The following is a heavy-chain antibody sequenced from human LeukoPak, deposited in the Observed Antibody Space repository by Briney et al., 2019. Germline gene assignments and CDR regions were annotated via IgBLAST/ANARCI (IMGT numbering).Heavy chain of an antibody. D-gene: IGHD3-16*01. CDR2: IRNDGSDK. CDR1: GFIFSDFG. Sequence: PGGSLRLSCAASGFIFSDFGIHWVRQAPGKGLEWVTFIRNDGSDKYYTDSVRGRFTISRDNSETTVYLQMNSLRVEDTAIYYCAKHGLRSGTYVIDYWGQGTLVTVSS. J-gene: IGHJ4*02. CDR3: AKHGLRSGTYVIDY. V-gene: IGHV3-30*02.